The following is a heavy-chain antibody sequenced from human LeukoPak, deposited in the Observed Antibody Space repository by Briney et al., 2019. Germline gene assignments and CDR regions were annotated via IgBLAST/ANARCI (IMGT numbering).Heavy chain of an antibody. CDR1: GFTFDDYA. Sequence: GGSLRLSCAASGFTFDDYAMHWVRQAPGKGLEWVSGISWNSGSIGYADSVKGRFTISRDNAKNSLYLQMNSLRAEDTALYYCAKDISFYDSSGFDAFDIWGQGTMVTVSS. J-gene: IGHJ3*02. D-gene: IGHD3-22*01. CDR2: ISWNSGSI. CDR3: AKDISFYDSSGFDAFDI. V-gene: IGHV3-9*01.